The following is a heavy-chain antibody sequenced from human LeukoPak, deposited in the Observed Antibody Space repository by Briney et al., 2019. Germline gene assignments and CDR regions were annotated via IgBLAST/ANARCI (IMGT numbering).Heavy chain of an antibody. D-gene: IGHD3-3*01. CDR1: GYSFTNYW. CDR3: ARRRFLEWPNDAFDI. J-gene: IGHJ3*02. Sequence: GESLKISCKGSGYSFTNYWIGWVRQMPGKGLEWMGIIYPGDSDTRYSPSFQGQVTISADKSISTAYLQWSSLKASDTAMYYCARRRFLEWPNDAFDIWGQGTMVTVSS. CDR2: IYPGDSDT. V-gene: IGHV5-51*01.